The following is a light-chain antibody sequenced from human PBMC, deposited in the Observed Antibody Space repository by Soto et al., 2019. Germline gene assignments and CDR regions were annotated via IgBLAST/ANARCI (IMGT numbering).Light chain of an antibody. CDR1: QSVSSSF. J-gene: IGKJ4*01. CDR3: QQLYSYPLT. CDR2: GAS. Sequence: EIVLTQSPGTLSLSPGERATLSCRASQSVSSSFLAWYQQKPGQAPRLLIYGASNRATGIPDRFSGSGSGTDFTLTISRLEPEDFATYFCQQLYSYPLTFGGGTTVEF. V-gene: IGKV3-20*01.